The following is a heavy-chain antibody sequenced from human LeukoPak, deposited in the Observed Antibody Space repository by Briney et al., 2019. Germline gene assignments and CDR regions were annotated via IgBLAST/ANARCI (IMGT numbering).Heavy chain of an antibody. J-gene: IGHJ4*02. D-gene: IGHD1-26*01. Sequence: KPSETLSLTCTVSGDSLTYNFWTWVRQPPGKGLEWIGYVHGSGSTNYNPSPESRVTMSVDTSTNRFSLKVTPVTAADTAVYFCATTSGRVGRDYWGQGILVTVSS. CDR3: ATTSGRVGRDY. V-gene: IGHV4-59*01. CDR2: VHGSGST. CDR1: GDSLTYNF.